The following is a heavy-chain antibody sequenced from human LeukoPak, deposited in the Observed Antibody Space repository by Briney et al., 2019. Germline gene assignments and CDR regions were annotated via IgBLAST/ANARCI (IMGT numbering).Heavy chain of an antibody. CDR2: ISSNGGST. J-gene: IGHJ4*02. CDR1: GFTFSSYA. V-gene: IGHV3-64*01. D-gene: IGHD3-10*01. CDR3: ARVDYYGSGSYYKVLDY. Sequence: GGSLRLSCAASGFTFSSYAMHWVRQAPGKGLEYVSAISSNGGSTYYANSVKGRFTISRDNSKNTLYLQMGSLRAEDMAVYYCARVDYYGSGSYYKVLDYWGQGTLVTVSS.